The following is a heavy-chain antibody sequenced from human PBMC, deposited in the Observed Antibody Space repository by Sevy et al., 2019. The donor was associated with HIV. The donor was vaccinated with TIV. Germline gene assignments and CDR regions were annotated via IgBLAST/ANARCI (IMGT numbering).Heavy chain of an antibody. CDR1: GFTFSSYS. D-gene: IGHD2-2*01. Sequence: GGSLRLSCAASGFTFSSYSMNWVRQAPGKGLEWVSPISSSSSYIYYADSVKGRFTISRDNAKNSLYLQMNSLRAEDTAVYYCARDLVVPAAPNWFDPWGQGTLVTVSS. V-gene: IGHV3-21*01. CDR3: ARDLVVPAAPNWFDP. CDR2: ISSSSSYI. J-gene: IGHJ5*02.